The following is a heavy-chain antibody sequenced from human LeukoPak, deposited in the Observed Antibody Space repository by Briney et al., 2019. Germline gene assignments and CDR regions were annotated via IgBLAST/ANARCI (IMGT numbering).Heavy chain of an antibody. CDR1: GGSITNYY. Sequence: PSETLSLTCSVSGGSITNYYWSWIRQPPGKGLEWIGSFYYSGSTNYKASLSSRVTISGDTSKNQFSLKLSSVSAADTAVYYCARARDSGSDYGRWGQGTLVTVSS. CDR2: FYYSGST. V-gene: IGHV4-59*01. CDR3: ARARDSGSDYGR. D-gene: IGHD4-17*01. J-gene: IGHJ4*02.